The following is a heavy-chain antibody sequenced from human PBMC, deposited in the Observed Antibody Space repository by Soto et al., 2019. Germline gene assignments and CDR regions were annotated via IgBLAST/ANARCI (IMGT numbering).Heavy chain of an antibody. Sequence: SETLSLTCTVSGGSISSYYWSWIRQPPGKGLEWIGYIYYSGSTNYNPSLKSRVTISVDTSKNQLSLKLSSVTAADTAVYYCARVSYSSGWSYYYYMDVWGKGTTVTVSS. J-gene: IGHJ6*03. CDR2: IYYSGST. V-gene: IGHV4-59*01. D-gene: IGHD6-19*01. CDR1: GGSISSYY. CDR3: ARVSYSSGWSYYYYMDV.